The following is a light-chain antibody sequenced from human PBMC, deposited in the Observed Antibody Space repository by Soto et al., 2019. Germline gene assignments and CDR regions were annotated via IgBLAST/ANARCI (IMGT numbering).Light chain of an antibody. CDR1: QGISSY. V-gene: IGKV1-9*01. J-gene: IGKJ1*01. CDR2: HAS. CDR3: QQYNSYS. Sequence: DIQLTQSPSFLSASVGDRVTITCRASQGISSYLAWYQQKPGTAPKVLIYHASNLQSGVPSRFSGSGSGTEFTLTISSLQPDDFATYYCQQYNSYSFGQGTKVDI.